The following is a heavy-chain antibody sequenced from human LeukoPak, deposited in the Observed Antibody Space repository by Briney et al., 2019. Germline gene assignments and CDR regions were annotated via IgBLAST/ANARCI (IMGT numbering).Heavy chain of an antibody. D-gene: IGHD3-22*01. J-gene: IGHJ6*03. V-gene: IGHV1-69*13. CDR1: GGTFSSYA. CDR2: IIPIFGTA. Sequence: GASVKVSCKASGGTFSSYAISWVRKAPGQGLEWMGRIIPIFGTATYAQKFQGRVTITSDESTSTAYMELSSLRSEDTAVYYCASHFQECDSSGFPTLHYYYYMDVWGKGTTVTVSS. CDR3: ASHFQECDSSGFPTLHYYYYMDV.